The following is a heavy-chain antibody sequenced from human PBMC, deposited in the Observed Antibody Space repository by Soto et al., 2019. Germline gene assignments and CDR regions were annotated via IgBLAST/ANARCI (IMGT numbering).Heavy chain of an antibody. CDR2: IYYSGGT. D-gene: IGHD3-10*01. CDR1: GGSISSYY. V-gene: IGHV4-59*08. CDR3: ARQGFGPLPGLVDV. J-gene: IGHJ6*02. Sequence: PSETLSLNCTVSGGSISSYYWSWIRQPPGKGLEWIGYIYYSGGTSYNPSLQSRVTISLDTSKNQFSLKVTSVTATDTAVYYCARQGFGPLPGLVDVWGQGTTVTVSS.